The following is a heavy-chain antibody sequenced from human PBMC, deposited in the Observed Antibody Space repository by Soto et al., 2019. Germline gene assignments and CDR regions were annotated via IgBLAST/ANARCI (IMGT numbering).Heavy chain of an antibody. V-gene: IGHV2-5*01. J-gene: IGHJ5*02. Sequence: SGPTLVNPTQTLTLTCTFSGFSLSTSGVGVGWIRQPPGKALEWLALIYWNDDKRYSPSLKSRLTITKDTSKNQVVLTMTNMDPVDTATYYCAHRLSVRQWLVDNCFDPRCQGTLVTVST. CDR1: GFSLSTSGVG. CDR2: IYWNDDK. CDR3: AHRLSVRQWLVDNCFDP. D-gene: IGHD6-19*01.